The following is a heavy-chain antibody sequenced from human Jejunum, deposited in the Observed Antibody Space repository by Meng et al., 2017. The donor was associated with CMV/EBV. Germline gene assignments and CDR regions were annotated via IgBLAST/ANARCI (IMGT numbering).Heavy chain of an antibody. CDR1: GGTFSNCA. CDR2: IIPILNIV. CDR3: ARVPQQLVRGYFDS. D-gene: IGHD6-13*01. V-gene: IGHV1-69*10. J-gene: IGHJ4*02. Sequence: GGTFSNCAINWVRQAPGHGLEWMGGIIPILNIVTYAQNFRGRVTITADKSTATAYLELSSLKSEDTAVYYCARVPQQLVRGYFDSWGQGSLVTVSS.